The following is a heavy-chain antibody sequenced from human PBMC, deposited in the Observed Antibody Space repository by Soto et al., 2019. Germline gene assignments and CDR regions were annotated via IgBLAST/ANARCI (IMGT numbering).Heavy chain of an antibody. CDR3: AKGRGALTVVSNWFDP. CDR2: INWNSGIT. D-gene: IGHD3-22*01. Sequence: EVRLVESGGGLVQPGRSLRLSCAAIGFTFEDHAMHWIRQVPGKGLEWVAGINWNSGITGYADSVKGRFTISRDNANNSLHLEMNSLKSEDTALYYCAKGRGALTVVSNWFDPWGQGTLVTVSS. V-gene: IGHV3-9*01. J-gene: IGHJ5*02. CDR1: GFTFEDHA.